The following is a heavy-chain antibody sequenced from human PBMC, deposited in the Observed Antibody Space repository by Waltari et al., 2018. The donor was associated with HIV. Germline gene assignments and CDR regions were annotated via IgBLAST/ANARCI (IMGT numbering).Heavy chain of an antibody. V-gene: IGHV3-21*01. J-gene: IGHJ4*02. CDR2: ISTLGRT. CDR1: GFIFSNFT. CDR3: TRDGDPN. Sequence: EVLLVQSGGGLVKPGGSQRLSCEGSGFIFSNFTMNVIGTVPGGGMELGSRISTLGRTYYADSMKGRFTIARDNAKKSRYLQMNSLRAEDTAIYYCTRDGDPNWGQGTLVTVSS.